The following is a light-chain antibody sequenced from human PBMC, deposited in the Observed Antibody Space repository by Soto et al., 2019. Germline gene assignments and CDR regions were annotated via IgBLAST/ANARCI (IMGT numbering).Light chain of an antibody. Sequence: QLVLTQSPSASASLGASVKLTCTLSSGHSSYAIAWHQQQPEKGPRYLMKLNSDGSHSKGDGIPDRFSGSSSGAERYLTISSLQYEDEAGYYCQAWGPGIHVVFGGETKVTVL. CDR3: QAWGPGIHVV. CDR2: LNSDGSH. V-gene: IGLV4-69*01. J-gene: IGLJ2*01. CDR1: SGHSSYA.